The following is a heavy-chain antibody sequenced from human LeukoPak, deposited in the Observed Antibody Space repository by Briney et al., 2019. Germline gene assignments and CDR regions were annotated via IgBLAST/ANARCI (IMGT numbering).Heavy chain of an antibody. CDR1: GFTFSGHW. D-gene: IGHD1-14*01. J-gene: IGHJ4*02. Sequence: GGSLRVSCAASGFTFSGHWMSWVRQAPGKGLEWVANINQGGSDKYYVDSVKGRFTISRDNANNLLYLQMNSLRGEDTAVYYCTRDRSRAEDDWGQGTLVTVSS. CDR3: TRDRSRAEDD. V-gene: IGHV3-7*01. CDR2: INQGGSDK.